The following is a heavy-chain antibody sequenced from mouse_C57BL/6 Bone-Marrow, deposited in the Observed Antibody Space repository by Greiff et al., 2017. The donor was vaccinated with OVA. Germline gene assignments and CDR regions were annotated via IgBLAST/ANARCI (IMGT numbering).Heavy chain of an antibody. V-gene: IGHV1-81*01. J-gene: IGHJ4*01. Sequence: VQLQQSGAELARPGASVKLSCKASGYTFTSYGISWVKQRTGQGLEWIGEIYPRSGNLYYNEKFKGKTTLPDDKSSSTAYMELRILTYEDSAVYFCARWGDYLYYYAMDDWGQGTSVTVSS. CDR1: GYTFTSYG. CDR3: ARWGDYLYYYAMDD. CDR2: IYPRSGNL. D-gene: IGHD2-4*01.